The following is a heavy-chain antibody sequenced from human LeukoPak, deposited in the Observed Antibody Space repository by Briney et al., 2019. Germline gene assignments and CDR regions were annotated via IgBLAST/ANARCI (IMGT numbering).Heavy chain of an antibody. CDR1: GFTFSSYA. V-gene: IGHV3-64*01. J-gene: IGHJ4*02. Sequence: GSLRLSCAASGFTFSSYAVHWVRQAPGKGLEYVSAISSNGGSTYYANSVKGRFTISRDNSKNTLYLQMGSLRAEDMAVYYCARGGGGSYSVDYWGQGTLVTVSS. D-gene: IGHD1-26*01. CDR3: ARGGGGSYSVDY. CDR2: ISSNGGST.